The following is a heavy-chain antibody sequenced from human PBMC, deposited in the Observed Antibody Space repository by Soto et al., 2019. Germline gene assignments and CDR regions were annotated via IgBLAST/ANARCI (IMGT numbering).Heavy chain of an antibody. V-gene: IGHV4-38-2*01. CDR3: AKALQHYYDRSGYFWCFDT. CDR2: IYHSGST. J-gene: IGHJ5*02. D-gene: IGHD3-22*01. CDR1: GYSISSGYY. Sequence: SETLSLTCAVSGYSISSGYYWGWIRQPPGKGLEWIGSIYHSGSTYYNPSLKSRVTISVDTSKNQFSLKLSSVTAADTAVYYCAKALQHYYDRSGYFWCFDTWGQGTLVTVSS.